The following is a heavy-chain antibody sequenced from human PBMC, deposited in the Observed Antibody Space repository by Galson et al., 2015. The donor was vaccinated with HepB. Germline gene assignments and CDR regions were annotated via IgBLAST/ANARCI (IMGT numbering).Heavy chain of an antibody. J-gene: IGHJ4*02. V-gene: IGHV3-66*04. CDR3: ATRIAVADFDY. D-gene: IGHD6-19*01. CDR2: IYSGGST. CDR1: GFTVSSNY. Sequence: SLRLSCAASGFTVSSNYMSWVRQAPGKGLEWVSVIYSGGSTYYADSVKGRLTISRDNSKNKLYLQMNSLRVEDTAVYYCATRIAVADFDYWGQGTLVTVSP.